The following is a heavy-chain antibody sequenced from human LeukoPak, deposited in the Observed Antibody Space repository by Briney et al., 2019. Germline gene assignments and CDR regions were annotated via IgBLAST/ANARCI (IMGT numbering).Heavy chain of an antibody. CDR3: ARDLAVTTRDHAFDI. J-gene: IGHJ3*02. Sequence: GGSLRLSCAASGFTFSSYDMHWVRQATGKGLEWVSAIGTAGDTYYPGSVKGRFTISREIAKNSLYLQMNSLRAGDTAVYYCARDLAVTTRDHAFDIWGQGTMVTVSS. V-gene: IGHV3-13*01. CDR2: IGTAGDT. CDR1: GFTFSSYD. D-gene: IGHD4-17*01.